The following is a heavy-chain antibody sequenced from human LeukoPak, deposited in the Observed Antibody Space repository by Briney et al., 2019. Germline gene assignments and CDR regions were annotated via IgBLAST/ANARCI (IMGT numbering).Heavy chain of an antibody. D-gene: IGHD2-21*02. CDR3: ARHEEYCGGDCFFDY. Sequence: SETLSLTCTVSGTFISNYYWSWNRQPPGKGLEWIGYIYYSGSTNHNPFLKSRVTISVDTSKNQLSLKLSSVTAADTAVYYCARHEEYCGGDCFFDYWGQGTLVTVSS. CDR2: IYYSGST. V-gene: IGHV4-59*01. CDR1: GTFISNYY. J-gene: IGHJ4*02.